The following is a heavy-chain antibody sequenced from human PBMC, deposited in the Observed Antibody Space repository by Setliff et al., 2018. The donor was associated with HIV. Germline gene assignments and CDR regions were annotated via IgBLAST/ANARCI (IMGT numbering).Heavy chain of an antibody. CDR1: GYSFTNYD. Sequence: ASVKVSCKASGYSFTNYDINWVRQATGQGLEWMGWMNPKSGKTGYAQKFQGRVTITRNTSICTVYMDLDSLRSDDAAVYYCARGFYDFFYNYYMDVWGKGTTVTVSS. D-gene: IGHD3-3*01. CDR2: MNPKSGKT. V-gene: IGHV1-8*03. CDR3: ARGFYDFFYNYYMDV. J-gene: IGHJ6*03.